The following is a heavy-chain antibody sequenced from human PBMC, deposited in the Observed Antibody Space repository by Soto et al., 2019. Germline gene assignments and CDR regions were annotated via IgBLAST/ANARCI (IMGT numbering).Heavy chain of an antibody. CDR2: IYYSGST. J-gene: IGHJ6*03. Sequence: QVQLQESGPGLVKPSETLSLTCTVSGGSISSYYWSWIRQPPGKGLEWIGYIYYSGSTNYNPSLKSRVPISVDTSKNQFSLKLSSVTAADTAVYYCARANSSSWGYYYYYMDVWGKGTTVTVSS. CDR1: GGSISSYY. V-gene: IGHV4-59*01. CDR3: ARANSSSWGYYYYYMDV. D-gene: IGHD6-13*01.